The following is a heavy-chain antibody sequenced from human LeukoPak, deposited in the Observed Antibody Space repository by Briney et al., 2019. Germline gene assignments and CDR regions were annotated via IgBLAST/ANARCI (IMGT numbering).Heavy chain of an antibody. V-gene: IGHV3-7*01. J-gene: IGHJ6*02. CDR1: GFTFSSYW. CDR3: ARSGDYVEGIGIYYYGMDV. D-gene: IGHD4-17*01. CDR2: IKQDGSEK. Sequence: PGGSLRLSCAASGFTFSSYWMSWVRQAPGKGLEWVANIKQDGSEKYYVDSVKGRFTISRDNAKNSLYLQMNSLRAEDTAVYYCARSGDYVEGIGIYYYGMDVWGQGTTVTVSS.